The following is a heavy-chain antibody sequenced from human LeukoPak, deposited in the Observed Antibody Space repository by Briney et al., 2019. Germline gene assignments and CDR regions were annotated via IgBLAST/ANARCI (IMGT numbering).Heavy chain of an antibody. CDR3: ARDSMGGTLWAFDI. CDR2: ISSSSSTI. J-gene: IGHJ3*02. D-gene: IGHD1-26*01. V-gene: IGHV3-48*01. Sequence: PGGSLRLSSAASGFTFSPYSMNWVRRAPGKGLEWVSYISSSSSTIYYADSVKGRFTMSRDNAKNSLYLQMNSLRAEDTAVYYCARDSMGGTLWAFDIWGQGTMVTVSS. CDR1: GFTFSPYS.